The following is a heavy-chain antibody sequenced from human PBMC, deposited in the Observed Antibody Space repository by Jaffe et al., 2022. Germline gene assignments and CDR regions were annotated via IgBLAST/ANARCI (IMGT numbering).Heavy chain of an antibody. CDR1: GGSISSRSYY. V-gene: IGHV4-39*01. Sequence: QLQLQESGPGLVKPSETLSLTCTVSGGSISSRSYYWGWIRQPPGKGLEWIGSIYYGGSTYYNPSLKSRVTISVDTSKNQFSLKLSSVTAADTAVYYCASLYYDFWSGQQNMVYYYYMDVWGKGTTVSVSS. J-gene: IGHJ6*03. CDR3: ASLYYDFWSGQQNMVYYYYMDV. D-gene: IGHD3-3*01. CDR2: IYYGGST.